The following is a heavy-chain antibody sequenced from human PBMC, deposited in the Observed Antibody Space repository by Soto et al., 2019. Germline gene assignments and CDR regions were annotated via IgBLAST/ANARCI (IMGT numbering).Heavy chain of an antibody. D-gene: IGHD2-15*01. Sequence: LRLSCAASGFTFSSYSMNWVRQAPGKGLEWVSYISSSSSTIYYADSVKGRFTISRDNAKNSLYLQMNSLRDEDTAVYYCARDPTYLGYCSGGSCPSYYYYGMDVWGQGTTVTVSS. J-gene: IGHJ6*02. V-gene: IGHV3-48*02. CDR1: GFTFSSYS. CDR3: ARDPTYLGYCSGGSCPSYYYYGMDV. CDR2: ISSSSSTI.